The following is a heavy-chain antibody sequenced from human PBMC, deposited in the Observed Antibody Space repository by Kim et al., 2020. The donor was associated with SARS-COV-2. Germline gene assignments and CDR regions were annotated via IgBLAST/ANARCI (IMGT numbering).Heavy chain of an antibody. J-gene: IGHJ5*02. V-gene: IGHV4-59*02. CDR1: RGSVSGWY. Sequence: SETLSLTCTVSRGSVSGWYWSWIRQSPGKGLQWIGSIYYSGNTDYNPSLKSRVTISVDTSLNQFSLRLTSVTAADTAVYYCARPQGGPGTYCLDPSGEG. CDR2: IYYSGNT. D-gene: IGHD3-10*01. CDR3: ARPQGGPGTYCLDP.